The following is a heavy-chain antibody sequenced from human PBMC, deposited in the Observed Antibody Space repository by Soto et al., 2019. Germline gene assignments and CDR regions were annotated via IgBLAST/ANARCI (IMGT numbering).Heavy chain of an antibody. D-gene: IGHD4-17*01. Sequence: EGQLMESGGGLVQPGGSLRLSCAASGFTVSSYAMAWVRQAPGRGLELVSAISGSRYTTYYADSVKGRFTISRDNSKKMLYLQMNSLRAEDTALYYCASRYYGDYPDYYYAMDVWGQGTTVTVSS. CDR1: GFTVSSYA. J-gene: IGHJ6*02. CDR3: ASRYYGDYPDYYYAMDV. V-gene: IGHV3-23*01. CDR2: ISGSRYTT.